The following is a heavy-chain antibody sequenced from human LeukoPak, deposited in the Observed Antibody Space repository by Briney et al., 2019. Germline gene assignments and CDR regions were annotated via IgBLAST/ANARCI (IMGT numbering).Heavy chain of an antibody. CDR2: ISGSGGST. J-gene: IGHJ3*02. D-gene: IGHD2-2*01. CDR1: GFTFSSYA. Sequence: QSGGSLRLSCAASGFTFSSYAMSWVRQAPGKGLEWVSAISGSGGSTYYADSVKGRFTISRDNSKNTLYLQMNSLRAEDTAVYYCAKALCSSTSCYGAFDIWGQGTMVTVSS. CDR3: AKALCSSTSCYGAFDI. V-gene: IGHV3-23*01.